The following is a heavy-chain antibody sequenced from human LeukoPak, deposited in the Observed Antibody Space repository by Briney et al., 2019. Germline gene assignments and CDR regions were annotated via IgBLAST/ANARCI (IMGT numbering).Heavy chain of an antibody. CDR3: ARDSLYSRSWRYFDY. CDR2: IWYDGSNK. Sequence: PGGSLRLSCAASGFTFSSYGMHWVRQAPGKGLEWVAVIWYDGSNKYYADSVKGRFTISRDNSKNTLYLQMNSLRAEDTAVYYCARDSLYSRSWRYFDYWGQGTLVTVSS. D-gene: IGHD6-13*01. J-gene: IGHJ4*02. CDR1: GFTFSSYG. V-gene: IGHV3-33*01.